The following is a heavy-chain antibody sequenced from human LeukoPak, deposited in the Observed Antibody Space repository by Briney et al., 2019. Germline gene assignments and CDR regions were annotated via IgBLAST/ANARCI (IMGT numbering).Heavy chain of an antibody. CDR1: GFTFSSYG. CDR3: ASLAKDYYYMDV. V-gene: IGHV3-20*04. Sequence: TGGSLRLSCAASGFTFSSYGMSWVRQAPGKGLEWVSGINWNGGSTGYADSVKGRFTISRDNAKNSLYLQMNSLRAEDTALYYCASLAKDYYYMDVWGKGTTVTVSS. CDR2: INWNGGST. J-gene: IGHJ6*03.